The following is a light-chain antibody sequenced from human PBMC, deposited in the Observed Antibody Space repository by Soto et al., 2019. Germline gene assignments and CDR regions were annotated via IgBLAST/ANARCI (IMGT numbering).Light chain of an antibody. J-gene: IGLJ3*02. Sequence: QSALTQPASVSGSPGQSITISCTGTSNDVGSYNLVSWYQQHPGKAPKLMISEGNKRPSGISNRFSGSKSGNPASLTISGLQADDESDYYCSSYAGNNSWVFGGGTKVTVL. V-gene: IGLV2-23*01. CDR3: SSYAGNNSWV. CDR1: SNDVGSYNL. CDR2: EGN.